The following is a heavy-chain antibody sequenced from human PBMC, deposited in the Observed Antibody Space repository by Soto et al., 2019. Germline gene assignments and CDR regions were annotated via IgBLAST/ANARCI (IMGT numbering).Heavy chain of an antibody. CDR2: INHSGSA. D-gene: IGHD1-26*01. J-gene: IGHJ4*02. V-gene: IGHV4-34*01. Sequence: QVQLQQSGAGLLKPSETLSLTCDVYGGSFSDYIWTWIRQTPGKGLQWIGQINHSGSANYNPSLKRRVTISVHTSSSQFSRELSSVTAADTAVYYCARGLISGSHYSGGWYYFDSWGQGTQVTVSS. CDR3: ARGLISGSHYSGGWYYFDS. CDR1: GGSFSDYI.